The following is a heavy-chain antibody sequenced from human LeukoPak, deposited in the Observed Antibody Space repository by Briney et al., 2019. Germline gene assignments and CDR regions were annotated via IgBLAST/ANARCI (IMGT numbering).Heavy chain of an antibody. V-gene: IGHV1-69*13. Sequence: SVKVSCKASGGSFTSYPISWVRQAPGQGLEWMGGILPVFGTPNYARGFQGRVTISADDSTTTVFMELTSLRSEDTAVYYCARGSASNWPVDIWGQGTLVTVSS. CDR1: GGSFTSYP. CDR2: ILPVFGTP. CDR3: ARGSASNWPVDI. D-gene: IGHD6-13*01. J-gene: IGHJ4*02.